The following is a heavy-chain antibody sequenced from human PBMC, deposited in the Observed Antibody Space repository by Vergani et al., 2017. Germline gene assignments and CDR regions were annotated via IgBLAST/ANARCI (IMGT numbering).Heavy chain of an antibody. Sequence: QVQLQESGPGLVKPPGTLSLTCAVSGGSISSSNWWSWVRQPPGKGLEWIGEIYHSGSTNYNPSLKSRVTITVDKYKNQFSLKLRAVTAADTAVYYCARAYSSYYYGSGRWFDPWGQGTLVTVSS. CDR1: GGSISSSNW. CDR3: ARAYSSYYYGSGRWFDP. V-gene: IGHV4-4*03. D-gene: IGHD3-10*01. J-gene: IGHJ5*02. CDR2: IYHSGST.